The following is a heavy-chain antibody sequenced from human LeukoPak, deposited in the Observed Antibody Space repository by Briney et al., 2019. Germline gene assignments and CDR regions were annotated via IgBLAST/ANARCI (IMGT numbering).Heavy chain of an antibody. CDR3: ATGWILGATLTY. Sequence: SETLSLTCAVSGYSISIAYYWGWIRQPPGKGLEWIGRIFRGGSTYYNPSLKSRVTISVDTSKNQFSLKLSSVTAADTAVYYCATGWILGATLTYWGQGTLVTVSS. CDR1: GYSISIAYY. D-gene: IGHD1-26*01. CDR2: IFRGGST. V-gene: IGHV4-38-2*01. J-gene: IGHJ4*02.